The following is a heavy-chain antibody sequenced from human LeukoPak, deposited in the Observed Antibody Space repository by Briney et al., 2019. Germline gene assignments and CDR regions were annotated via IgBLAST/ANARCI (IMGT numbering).Heavy chain of an antibody. CDR2: INPDGSQK. CDR3: ARGASQNVFDF. CDR1: EFTFSSYW. V-gene: IGHV3-7*01. J-gene: IGHJ3*01. Sequence: GGSLRLSCAASEFTFSSYWINWVRQAPGKGPEWVANINPDGSQKKYADSVKGRFTISRDNARNSLYLQMNSLRDNDTAVYYCARGASQNVFDFWGQGTTVIVSS.